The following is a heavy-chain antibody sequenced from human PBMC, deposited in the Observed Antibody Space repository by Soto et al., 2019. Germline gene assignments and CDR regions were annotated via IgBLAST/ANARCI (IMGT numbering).Heavy chain of an antibody. CDR1: GNGFTTYG. CDR3: ARGRYGDY. CDR2: ISAHNGNT. D-gene: IGHD1-1*01. Sequence: QVHLVQSGAEVKKPGASVKVSCKGSGNGFTTYGITWVRQAPGQGLEWMAWISAHNGNTDYAQNLQGRVTVTRDTSTSTAYMELRSLRSDDTAVYYCARGRYGDYWGQGALVTVSS. J-gene: IGHJ4*02. V-gene: IGHV1-18*01.